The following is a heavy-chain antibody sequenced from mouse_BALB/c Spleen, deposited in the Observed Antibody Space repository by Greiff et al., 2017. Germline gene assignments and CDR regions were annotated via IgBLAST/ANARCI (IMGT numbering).Heavy chain of an antibody. CDR2: INPSTGYT. CDR1: GYTFTSYW. Sequence: QVQLQQSGAELAKPGASVKMSCKASGYTFTSYWMHWVKQRPGQGLEWIGYINPSTGYTEYNQKFKDKATLTADKSSSTAYMQLSSLTSEDSAVYDCAQGTMIYAMDYWGQGTSVTVSS. J-gene: IGHJ4*01. CDR3: AQGTMIYAMDY. D-gene: IGHD2-4*01. V-gene: IGHV1-7*01.